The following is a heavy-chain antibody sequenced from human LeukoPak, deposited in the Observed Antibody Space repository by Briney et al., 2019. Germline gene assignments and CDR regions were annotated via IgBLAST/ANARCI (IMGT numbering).Heavy chain of an antibody. CDR1: GGSISISSYY. V-gene: IGHV4-39*07. CDR3: ARLLWWTLDY. CDR2: IYYSGST. D-gene: IGHD3-10*01. J-gene: IGHJ4*02. Sequence: SETLSLTCTVSGGSISISSYYCGWIRQPPPKGLEWIGSIYYSGSTNYSPSLKSRVTMSVDTSKNQFSLKLSSVTAADTAVYYCARLLWWTLDYWGQGTLVTVSS.